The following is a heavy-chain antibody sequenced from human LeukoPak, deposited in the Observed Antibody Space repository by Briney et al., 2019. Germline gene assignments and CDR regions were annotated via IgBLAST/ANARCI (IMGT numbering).Heavy chain of an antibody. CDR1: GGTFSSYA. Sequence: GASVKVSCKASGGTFSSYAISWVRQAPGQGLEWMGRIIPILGIANYAQKFQGRVTITADKSTSTAYMELSSLRSEDTAVYYCARDPPRQYYYDSSAKRDYWGQGTLVTVSS. CDR3: ARDPPRQYYYDSSAKRDY. V-gene: IGHV1-69*04. J-gene: IGHJ4*02. D-gene: IGHD3-22*01. CDR2: IIPILGIA.